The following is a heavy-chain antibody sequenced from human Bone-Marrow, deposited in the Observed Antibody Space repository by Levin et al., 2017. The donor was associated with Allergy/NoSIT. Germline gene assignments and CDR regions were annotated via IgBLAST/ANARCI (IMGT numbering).Heavy chain of an antibody. V-gene: IGHV4-31*03. D-gene: IGHD1-14*01. CDR2: ISSTGST. CDR1: GGSISRAGHS. J-gene: IGHJ4*02. CDR3: ARVTSDSAPNRLDS. Sequence: PSETLSLTCTVSGGSISRAGHSWTWIRQHPGEGLEWIGYISSTGSTYYNPSLESRLTISRDTSKNQFSLKLTSVTAADTAVYYCARVTSDSAPNRLDSWGQGTLVTVSS.